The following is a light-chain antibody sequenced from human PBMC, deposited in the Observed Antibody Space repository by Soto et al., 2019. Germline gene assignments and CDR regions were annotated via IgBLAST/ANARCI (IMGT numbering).Light chain of an antibody. CDR3: QQYGSSPVYT. CDR1: QSVSSSY. Sequence: EIMLKQSPGTLSLSPGERATLSCRASQSVSSSYLAWYQQKPGQAPRLLIYGASSRATGNPDRFSGSGSGTDFTLTISRLEPEDFAVYYCQQYGSSPVYTFGQGTKVDIK. CDR2: GAS. V-gene: IGKV3-20*01. J-gene: IGKJ2*01.